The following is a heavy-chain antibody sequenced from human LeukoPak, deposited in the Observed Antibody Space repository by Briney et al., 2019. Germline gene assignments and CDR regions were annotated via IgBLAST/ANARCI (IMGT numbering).Heavy chain of an antibody. CDR3: ASPIGGGDAFDI. V-gene: IGHV1-8*03. D-gene: IGHD3-10*01. CDR2: MNPNSGNT. CDR1: GYTFTSYD. Sequence: ASAKVSCKASGYTFTSYDINWVRQATGQGLEWMGWMNPNSGNTVYAQKFQGRVTITRNTSISTAYMELSSLRSEDTAVYYCASPIGGGDAFDIWGQGTMVTVSS. J-gene: IGHJ3*02.